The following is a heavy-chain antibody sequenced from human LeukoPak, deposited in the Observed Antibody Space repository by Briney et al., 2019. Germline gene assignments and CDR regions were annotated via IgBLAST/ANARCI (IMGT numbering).Heavy chain of an antibody. V-gene: IGHV3-48*03. J-gene: IGHJ6*04. CDR3: AELGITMIGGV. Sequence: GGSLRLSCAASGFTFSSYEMSWVRQAPGKGLEWVSYISSSGSTIYYADSVKGRFTISRDNAKNSLYLQMNSLRAEDPAVYYCAELGITMIGGVWGKGTTVTISS. CDR2: ISSSGSTI. CDR1: GFTFSSYE. D-gene: IGHD3-10*02.